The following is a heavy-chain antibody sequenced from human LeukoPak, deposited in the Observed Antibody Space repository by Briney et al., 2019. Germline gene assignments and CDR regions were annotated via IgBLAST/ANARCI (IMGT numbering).Heavy chain of an antibody. CDR3: ARDPTGYHYFDY. Sequence: GASVKVSCKASGYTFTGYYMHWVRQAPGQGLEWMGWINPNSGGTNYAQKFQGRVTMTRDTSTSTVYMELSSLRSEDTAVYYCARDPTGYHYFDYWGQGTLVTVSS. D-gene: IGHD3-9*01. CDR2: INPNSGGT. V-gene: IGHV1-2*02. CDR1: GYTFTGYY. J-gene: IGHJ4*02.